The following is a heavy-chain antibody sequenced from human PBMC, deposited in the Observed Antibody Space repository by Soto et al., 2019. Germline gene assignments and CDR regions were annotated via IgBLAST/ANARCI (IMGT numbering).Heavy chain of an antibody. Sequence: GGSLRLSCAASGVTFSSYGMHWVRQAPGKGLEWVAVISYDGSNKYYADSVKGRFTISRDNSKNTLYLQMNSLRAEDTAVYYCAIVYGDYLSSAPMDVWGQGTTVTVSS. CDR1: GVTFSSYG. D-gene: IGHD4-17*01. V-gene: IGHV3-30*03. CDR2: ISYDGSNK. J-gene: IGHJ6*02. CDR3: AIVYGDYLSSAPMDV.